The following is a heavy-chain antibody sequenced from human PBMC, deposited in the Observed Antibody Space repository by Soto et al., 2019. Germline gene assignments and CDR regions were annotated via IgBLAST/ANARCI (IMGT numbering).Heavy chain of an antibody. Sequence: SETQCLTCTVSGGSISSGGYYWSLNRQHPGKGLEWIGYIYYSGSTNYNPSLKSRVTISVDRSKNQFSLKVSSVTAAYTAVYYCARKTGIRYYFEYWGQGMLVTVSS. J-gene: IGHJ4*02. CDR1: GGSISSGGYY. V-gene: IGHV4-31*03. CDR2: IYYSGST. CDR3: ARKTGIRYYFEY. D-gene: IGHD3-10*01.